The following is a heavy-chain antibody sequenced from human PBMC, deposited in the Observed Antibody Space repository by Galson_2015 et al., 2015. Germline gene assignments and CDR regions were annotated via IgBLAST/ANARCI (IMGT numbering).Heavy chain of an antibody. CDR3: AKEWGWGDIVVVPAAMWFDP. CDR2: ISYDGSNK. D-gene: IGHD2-2*01. J-gene: IGHJ5*02. V-gene: IGHV3-30*18. Sequence: SLRLSCAASGFTFSSYGMHWVRQAPGKGLEWVAVISYDGSNKYYADSVKGRFTISRDNSKNTLYLQMNSLRAEDMAVYYCAKEWGWGDIVVVPAAMWFDPWGQGTLVTVSS. CDR1: GFTFSSYG.